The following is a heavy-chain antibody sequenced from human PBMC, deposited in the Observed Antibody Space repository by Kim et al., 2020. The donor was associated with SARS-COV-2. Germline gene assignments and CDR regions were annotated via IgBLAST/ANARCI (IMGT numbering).Heavy chain of an antibody. CDR1: GGTFSSYA. D-gene: IGHD5-12*01. CDR2: IIPIFGTA. CDR3: ARGTHSGYDQSAFDY. Sequence: SVKVSCKASGGTFSSYAISWVRQAPGQGLEWMGGIIPIFGTANYAQKFQGRVTITADEYTSTAYMELSSLRSEDTAVYYCARGTHSGYDQSAFDYWGQGTLVTVSS. J-gene: IGHJ4*02. V-gene: IGHV1-69*13.